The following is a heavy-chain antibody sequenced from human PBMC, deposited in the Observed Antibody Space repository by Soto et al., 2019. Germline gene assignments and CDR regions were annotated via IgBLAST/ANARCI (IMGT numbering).Heavy chain of an antibody. CDR3: ARDSTDADSGSYSGDY. CDR2: ISSSSSTM. Sequence: GGSLRLSCAASGFTFSSYSMNWVRQAPGKGLEWVSYISSSSSTMYYADSVKGRFTISRDNAKNSLFLHMNSLRDEDTAVYYCARDSTDADSGSYSGDYWGQGTLVTVSS. J-gene: IGHJ4*02. D-gene: IGHD1-26*01. V-gene: IGHV3-48*02. CDR1: GFTFSSYS.